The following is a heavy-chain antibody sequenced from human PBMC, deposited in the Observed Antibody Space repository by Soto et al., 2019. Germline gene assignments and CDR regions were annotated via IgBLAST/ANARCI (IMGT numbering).Heavy chain of an antibody. J-gene: IGHJ4*02. Sequence: GASVKVSCKASGXTFTSSAVQWVRQARGQRLEWIGWIVVGSGNTNYAQKFQERATITRDMSTSTAYMELSSLRSEDTAVYYCAAMRCGGDCSYLFEYWGQGTLVTVSS. CDR2: IVVGSGNT. CDR3: AAMRCGGDCSYLFEY. V-gene: IGHV1-58*01. CDR1: GXTFTSSA. D-gene: IGHD2-21*02.